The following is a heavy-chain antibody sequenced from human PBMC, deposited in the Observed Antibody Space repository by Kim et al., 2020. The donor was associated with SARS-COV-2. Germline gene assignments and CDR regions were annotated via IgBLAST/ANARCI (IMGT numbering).Heavy chain of an antibody. Sequence: SETLSLTCAVYGGSFSGYSWNWLRQPPGKGLEWIGEITHSGINYSIPYLKSRVTISADSFKSQFSLRLDSVTAAEPAVYYCESVVNTIQVGFDYWGQGTPVTVSS. CDR1: GGSFSGYS. CDR2: ITHSGIN. V-gene: IGHV4-34*01. J-gene: IGHJ4*02. CDR3: ESVVNTIQVGFDY. D-gene: IGHD2-21*01.